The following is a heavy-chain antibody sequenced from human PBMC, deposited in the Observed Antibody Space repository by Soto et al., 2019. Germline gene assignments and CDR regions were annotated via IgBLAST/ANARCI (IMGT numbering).Heavy chain of an antibody. CDR1: GDSVSGGGYY. Sequence: SETLSLTCTVSGDSVSGGGYYWTWIRQPPGKGLEWIGYISFTGDTTYNPSLRSRVTIAMHTSKNQFSLKLSSVTAADTALYYCARRGVGAAAGTVFDYWGQGTLVTVSS. V-gene: IGHV4-61*08. J-gene: IGHJ4*02. D-gene: IGHD6-13*01. CDR2: ISFTGDT. CDR3: ARRGVGAAAGTVFDY.